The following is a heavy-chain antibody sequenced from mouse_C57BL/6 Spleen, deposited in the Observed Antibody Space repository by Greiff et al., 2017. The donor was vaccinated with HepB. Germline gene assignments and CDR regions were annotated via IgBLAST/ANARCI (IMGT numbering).Heavy chain of an antibody. CDR1: GFNFNDYY. CDR3: ARRGLGRMDY. CDR2: IDPEDGDT. D-gene: IGHD4-1*01. V-gene: IGHV14-2*01. J-gene: IGHJ2*01. Sequence: EVQLQHSGAELVKPGASVKLSCTASGFNFNDYYMHWVKQRTEQGLEWIGRIDPEDGDTKYAPKFQGKATITADTSSNPAYLQLSSLTSEDTAVYYGARRGLGRMDYWGQGTTLTVSS.